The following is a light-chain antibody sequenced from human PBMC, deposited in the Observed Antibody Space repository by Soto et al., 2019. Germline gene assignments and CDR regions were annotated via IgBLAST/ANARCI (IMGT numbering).Light chain of an antibody. Sequence: QSVLTQPPSASGSPGQSVTISCTGTSRDIGGYNYVSWYQQHPGKAPKLMIYEVSKRPSGVPDRFSGSNSGNTASLTVSVLQVEDEADYYCSSYACSNNFVFGTGTKDTDL. CDR1: SRDIGGYNY. J-gene: IGLJ1*01. CDR2: EVS. V-gene: IGLV2-8*01. CDR3: SSYACSNNFV.